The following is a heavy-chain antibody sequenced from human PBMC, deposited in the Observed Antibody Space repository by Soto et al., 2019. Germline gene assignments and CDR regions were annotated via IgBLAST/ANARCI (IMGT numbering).Heavy chain of an antibody. Sequence: EVQLLESGGGLVQPGGSLRLSCEASGFTFSSYAMSWVRQAPGKGLEWVSGISGSGGTTYYADSVKGRFTISRDNSKNTRYLQMNSRRADDTAVYYCAKMGASSAAEGTNNWFDPWGQGTLVTVSS. D-gene: IGHD6-13*01. V-gene: IGHV3-23*01. CDR2: ISGSGGTT. J-gene: IGHJ5*02. CDR3: AKMGASSAAEGTNNWFDP. CDR1: GFTFSSYA.